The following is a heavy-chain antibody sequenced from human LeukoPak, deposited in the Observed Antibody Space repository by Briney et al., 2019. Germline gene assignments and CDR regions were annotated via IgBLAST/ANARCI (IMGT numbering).Heavy chain of an antibody. V-gene: IGHV3-30*02. J-gene: IGHJ6*02. CDR1: GFTFSSYG. CDR2: IRYDGSNK. Sequence: GGSLRLSCAASGFTFSSYGMHWVRQAPGKGLEWVAFIRYDGSNKYYADSVKGRFTISRDNSKNTLYLQMNSLRAEDTAVYYCAKVIRRLGLLPKRYYYYGMDVWGQGTTVTVSS. CDR3: AKVIRRLGLLPKRYYYYGMDV. D-gene: IGHD1-1*01.